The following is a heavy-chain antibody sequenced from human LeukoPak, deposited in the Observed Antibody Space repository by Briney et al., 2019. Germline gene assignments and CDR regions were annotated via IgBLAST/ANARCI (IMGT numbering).Heavy chain of an antibody. D-gene: IGHD3-10*01. CDR1: GFTFSNYW. CDR3: AREDSDYGPQDH. Sequence: GGSLRLSCVASGFTFSNYWMHWVRQAPGKGLEFVSGIRGNGGNPYYAKSVKGRFTISGDNSKNTLYLQMGSLRTEDMAVYYCAREDSDYGPQDHWGQGTLVTV. V-gene: IGHV3-64*01. CDR2: IRGNGGNP. J-gene: IGHJ4*02.